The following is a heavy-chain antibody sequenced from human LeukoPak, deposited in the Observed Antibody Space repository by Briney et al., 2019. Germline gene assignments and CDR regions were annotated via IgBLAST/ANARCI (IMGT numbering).Heavy chain of an antibody. J-gene: IGHJ5*02. D-gene: IGHD4-11*01. CDR2: IIPIFGTA. V-gene: IGHV1-69*13. CDR3: ARDQGVTTLGDKDDNWFDP. Sequence: GASVKVSCKASGGTFSSYAISWVRQAPGQGLEWMGGIIPIFGTANYAQKFQGRVTITADEPTSTAYMELSSLRSEDSAVYYCARDQGVTTLGDKDDNWFDPWGQGTLVTVSS. CDR1: GGTFSSYA.